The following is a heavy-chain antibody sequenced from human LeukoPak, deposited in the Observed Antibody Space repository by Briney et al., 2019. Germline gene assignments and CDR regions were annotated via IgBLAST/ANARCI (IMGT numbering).Heavy chain of an antibody. D-gene: IGHD5-24*01. V-gene: IGHV1-8*01. J-gene: IGHJ3*02. Sequence: ASVKVSCKASGYSFTSYDINWVRQATGQGLEWMGWMNPNSGNTGYAQKFQGRVTMTRNTSISTAYMELSSLRSEDTAVYYCARTDNPAPLGAFDIWGQGTMVTATS. CDR2: MNPNSGNT. CDR1: GYSFTSYD. CDR3: ARTDNPAPLGAFDI.